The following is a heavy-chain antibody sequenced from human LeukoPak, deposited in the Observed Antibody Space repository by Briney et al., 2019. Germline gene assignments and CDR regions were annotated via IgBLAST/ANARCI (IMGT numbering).Heavy chain of an antibody. J-gene: IGHJ4*02. CDR2: IKQDGSEK. D-gene: IGHD3-16*02. CDR3: ARDFGYDYVWGSYRSSPLDY. V-gene: IGHV3-7*01. CDR1: GFTFSSYW. Sequence: GGSLRLSCAASGFTFSSYWMSWVRQAPGKGLEWVANIKQDGSEKYYVDSVKGRFTISRDNAKNSLYLQMNSLRAEDTAVYYCARDFGYDYVWGSYRSSPLDYWGQGTLVTVSS.